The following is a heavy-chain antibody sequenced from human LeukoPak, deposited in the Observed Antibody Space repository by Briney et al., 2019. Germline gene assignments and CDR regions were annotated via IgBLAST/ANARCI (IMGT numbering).Heavy chain of an antibody. Sequence: KPSETLSLTCTVSGGSISTYYWSWIRRPPGKGLEWIAYIHASGPTNYNPSLKSRITISVETSKNQFSLKLSSVTAADTAVYYCARHDAGIAARPFDNWGQGTLVTVTS. V-gene: IGHV4-4*09. CDR3: ARHDAGIAARPFDN. D-gene: IGHD6-6*01. J-gene: IGHJ4*02. CDR1: GGSISTYY. CDR2: IHASGPT.